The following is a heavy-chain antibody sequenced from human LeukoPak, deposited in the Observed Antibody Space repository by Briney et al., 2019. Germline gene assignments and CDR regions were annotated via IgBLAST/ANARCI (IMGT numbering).Heavy chain of an antibody. CDR2: ISYDGSNK. CDR3: ARDFDY. CDR1: GFTFSSYA. V-gene: IGHV3-30*04. Sequence: PGGSLRLSCAASGFTFSSYAMHWFRRAPGKGLEWVAVISYDGSNKYYADSVKGRFTISRDNSKNTLYLQMNSLRAEDTAVYYCARDFDYWGQGTLVTVSS. J-gene: IGHJ4*02.